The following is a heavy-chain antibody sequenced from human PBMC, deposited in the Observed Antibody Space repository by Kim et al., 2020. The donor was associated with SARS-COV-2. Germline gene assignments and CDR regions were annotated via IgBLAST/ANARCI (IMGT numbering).Heavy chain of an antibody. Sequence: ASVKVSCKVSGYTLTELSMHWVRQAPGKGLEWMGGFDPEDGETIYAQKFQGRVTMTEDTYTDTAYMELSSLRSEDTAVYYCATDKRTRYCSGGSCYLGDYYYYGMDVWGQGTTVTVSS. CDR2: FDPEDGET. J-gene: IGHJ6*02. D-gene: IGHD2-15*01. CDR3: ATDKRTRYCSGGSCYLGDYYYYGMDV. CDR1: GYTLTELS. V-gene: IGHV1-24*01.